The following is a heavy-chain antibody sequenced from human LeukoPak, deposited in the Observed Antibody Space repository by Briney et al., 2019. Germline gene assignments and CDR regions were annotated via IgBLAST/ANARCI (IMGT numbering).Heavy chain of an antibody. CDR1: GYTFTGYY. D-gene: IGHD2-2*01. CDR2: INPNSGGT. J-gene: IGHJ5*02. CDR3: ARELGYCSSTSCRPFDP. V-gene: IGHV1-2*06. Sequence: ASVKVSCXASGYTFTGYYMHWVRQAPGQGLEWMGRINPNSGGTNYAQKFQGRVTMTRDTSISTAYMELSRLRSDDTAVYYCARELGYCSSTSCRPFDPWGQGTLVTVSS.